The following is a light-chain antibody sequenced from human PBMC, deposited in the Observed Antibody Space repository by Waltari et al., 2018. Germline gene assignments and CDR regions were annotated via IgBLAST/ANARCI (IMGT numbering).Light chain of an antibody. V-gene: IGKV2-29*02. CDR3: MQALQTPFT. CDR2: RGS. Sequence: IMMTQTPLSLPVTPGEPASISCRSSQSLLHSSGVTYFYWYLQRPGQPPRLLIYRGSNRFSGVSDRFSGSGSGTDFTLNISRVEAEDVGTYYCMQALQTPFTFGPGTKLDIK. J-gene: IGKJ3*01. CDR1: QSLLHSSGVTY.